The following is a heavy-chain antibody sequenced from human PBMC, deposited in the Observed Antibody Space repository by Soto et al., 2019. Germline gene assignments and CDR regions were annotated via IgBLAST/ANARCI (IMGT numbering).Heavy chain of an antibody. V-gene: IGHV3-30-3*01. CDR2: ISYDGSNK. D-gene: IGHD3-3*01. Sequence: GGSLRLSCAASGFTFSSYAMHWVRQAPGKGLEWVAVISYDGSNKYYADSVKGRFTISRDNSKNTLYLQMNSLRAEDTAVYYCASGHYDFWSGYPAPFDYWGQGTLVTSPQ. J-gene: IGHJ4*02. CDR1: GFTFSSYA. CDR3: ASGHYDFWSGYPAPFDY.